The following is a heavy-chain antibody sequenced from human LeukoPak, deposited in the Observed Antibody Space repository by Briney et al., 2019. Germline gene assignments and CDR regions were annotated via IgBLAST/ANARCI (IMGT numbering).Heavy chain of an antibody. D-gene: IGHD3-3*01. CDR1: GGSISSYY. CDR2: IYYSGST. V-gene: IGHV4-59*01. CDR3: ARVYYDFWSGYNYYYYGMDV. J-gene: IGHJ6*02. Sequence: SETLSLTCTVSGGSISSYYWSWIRQPPGKGLEWIGYIYYSGSTNYNPSLKSRVTISVDTSKNPFSLKLSSVTAADTAVYYCARVYYDFWSGYNYYYYGMDVWGQGTTVTVSS.